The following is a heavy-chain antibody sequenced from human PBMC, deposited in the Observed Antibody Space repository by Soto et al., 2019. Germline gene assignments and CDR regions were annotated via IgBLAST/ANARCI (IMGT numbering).Heavy chain of an antibody. Sequence: PXETLSLTCTVSGCSISSSSYYWGWIRQPPGKGLEWIGSIYYSGSTYYNPSLKSRVTISVDTSKNQFSLKLSSVTAADTAVYYCARLSYYYGMDVWGQGTTVTVSS. V-gene: IGHV4-39*01. CDR1: GCSISSSSYY. J-gene: IGHJ6*02. CDR3: ARLSYYYGMDV. CDR2: IYYSGST.